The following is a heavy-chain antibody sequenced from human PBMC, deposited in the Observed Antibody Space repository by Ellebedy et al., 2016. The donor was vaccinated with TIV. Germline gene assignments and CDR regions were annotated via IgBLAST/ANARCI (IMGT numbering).Heavy chain of an antibody. CDR3: ARESHSTYYDFWSGYPLGAFDI. CDR1: GGSISSYY. D-gene: IGHD3-3*01. J-gene: IGHJ3*02. CDR2: IYTSGST. V-gene: IGHV4-4*07. Sequence: GSLRLSXTVSGGSISSYYWSWIRQPAGKGLEWIGLIYTSGSTNYNPSLKSRVTMSVDTSKNQFSLKLSSVTAADTAVYYCARESHSTYYDFWSGYPLGAFDIWGQGTMVTVSS.